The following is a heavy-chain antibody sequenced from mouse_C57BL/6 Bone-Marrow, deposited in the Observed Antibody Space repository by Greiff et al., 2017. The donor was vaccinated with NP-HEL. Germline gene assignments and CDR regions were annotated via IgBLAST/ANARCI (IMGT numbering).Heavy chain of an antibody. V-gene: IGHV1-50*01. Sequence: VQLQQPGAELVKPGASVKLSCKASGYTFTSYWMQWVKQRPGQGLEWIGEIDPSDSYTNYNQKFKGKATLTVDTSSSTAYMQLSSLTSEDSAVYYCARSRLLRGDYWGQGTTLTVSS. CDR1: GYTFTSYW. CDR2: IDPSDSYT. CDR3: ARSRLLRGDY. D-gene: IGHD1-1*01. J-gene: IGHJ2*01.